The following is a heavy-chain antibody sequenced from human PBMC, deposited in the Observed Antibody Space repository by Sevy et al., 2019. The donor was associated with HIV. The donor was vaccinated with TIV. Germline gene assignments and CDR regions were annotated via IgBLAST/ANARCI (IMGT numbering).Heavy chain of an antibody. D-gene: IGHD2-15*01. V-gene: IGHV3-48*02. J-gene: IGHJ6*02. Sequence: GGSLRLSCAASGFTFSSYSMNWVRQAPGKGQEWVSYISSSSSTIYYADSVKGRFTISRDNAKNSLYLQMNSLRDEATAVYYCGSGLVVVAGYGMDVWGQGTTVTVSS. CDR1: GFTFSSYS. CDR2: ISSSSSTI. CDR3: GSGLVVVAGYGMDV.